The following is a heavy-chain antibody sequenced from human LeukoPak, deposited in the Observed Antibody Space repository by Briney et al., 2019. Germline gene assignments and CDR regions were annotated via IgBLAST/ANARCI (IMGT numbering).Heavy chain of an antibody. CDR3: AREGSRYYDSSDDYYGMDV. D-gene: IGHD3-22*01. Sequence: ASVKVSCKASWYTFTGYYMHWVRQAPGQGLEWMGWINPNSGGTNYAQKFQGRVTMTRDTSISTAYMELSRLRSDDTAVYYGAREGSRYYDSSDDYYGMDVWGQGTTVTVSS. CDR1: WYTFTGYY. J-gene: IGHJ6*02. CDR2: INPNSGGT. V-gene: IGHV1-2*02.